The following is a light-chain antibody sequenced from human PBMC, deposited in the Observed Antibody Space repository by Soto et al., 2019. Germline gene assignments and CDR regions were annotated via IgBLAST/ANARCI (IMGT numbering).Light chain of an antibody. V-gene: IGKV1-12*01. J-gene: IGKJ1*01. CDR3: QQANNFPWT. CDR1: QSISSW. Sequence: DIQMTQSPSTLSGSVGDRVTITCRASQSISSWLAWYQQKPGKAPKLLISAAASLQSGVPSRFRGSGSGTGFTLTISSLQPEDFATYYCQQANNFPWTFGRGTKVDI. CDR2: AAA.